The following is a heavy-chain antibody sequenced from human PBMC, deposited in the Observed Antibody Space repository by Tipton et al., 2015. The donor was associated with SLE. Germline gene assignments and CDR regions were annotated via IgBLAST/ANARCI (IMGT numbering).Heavy chain of an antibody. CDR1: GGSISSSSYY. CDR3: ARAGIAVAGKRGAFDI. Sequence: TLSLTCTVSGGSISSSSYYWGWIRQPPGKGLEWIGSIYYSGNTYYNPSLKSRVTISIDTSKNQFSLKLTSVTAADTAVYYCARAGIAVAGKRGAFDIWGQGTMVTVSS. D-gene: IGHD6-19*01. V-gene: IGHV4-39*07. CDR2: IYYSGNT. J-gene: IGHJ3*02.